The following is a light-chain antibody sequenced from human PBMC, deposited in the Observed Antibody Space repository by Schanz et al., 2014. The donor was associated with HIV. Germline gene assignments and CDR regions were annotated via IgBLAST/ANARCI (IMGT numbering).Light chain of an antibody. CDR1: SSNFRSNA. CDR2: NTY. J-gene: IGLJ3*02. Sequence: SVLTQPPSASGTPGQRVTISCSGSSSNFRSNAVNWYQQLPGTAPKLVIYNTYHRPSGVPDRFSGSQSGASASLAISGLQSEDEADFYCATWDDSLKCWVFGGGTKLTVL. CDR3: ATWDDSLKCWV. V-gene: IGLV1-44*01.